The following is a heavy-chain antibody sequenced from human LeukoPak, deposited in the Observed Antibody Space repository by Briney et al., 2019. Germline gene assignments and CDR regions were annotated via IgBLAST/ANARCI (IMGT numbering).Heavy chain of an antibody. Sequence: GGSLRLSCAASGFTFDDYGMSWVRQAPGKGLEWVSSISSSSSCIYYADSVKGRFTISRDNAKNSLFLQMNSLRAEDTAVYFCARATWDPNYYYYMDVWGKGTTVTISS. CDR1: GFTFDDYG. CDR2: ISSSSSCI. CDR3: ARATWDPNYYYYMDV. D-gene: IGHD1-26*01. J-gene: IGHJ6*03. V-gene: IGHV3-21*01.